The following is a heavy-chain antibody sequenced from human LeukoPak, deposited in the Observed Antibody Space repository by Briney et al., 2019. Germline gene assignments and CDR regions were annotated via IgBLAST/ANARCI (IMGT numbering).Heavy chain of an antibody. Sequence: GASVKVSCKVSGYTLTELSMHWVRQAPGKGLEWMGGFDPEDGETIYAQKFQGRVTMTEDTSTDTAYMELSSLRSEDTAVYYCATFGLDYYYYYMDVWGKGTTVTVSS. V-gene: IGHV1-24*01. CDR1: GYTLTELS. D-gene: IGHD3-10*01. CDR3: ATFGLDYYYYYMDV. J-gene: IGHJ6*03. CDR2: FDPEDGET.